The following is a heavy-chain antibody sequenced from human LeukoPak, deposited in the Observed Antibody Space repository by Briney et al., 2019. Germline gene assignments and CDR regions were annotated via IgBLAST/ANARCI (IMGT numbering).Heavy chain of an antibody. CDR1: GGSFSTYY. CDR2: IYYSGST. D-gene: IGHD3-16*01. Sequence: SETLSLTCTVSGGSFSTYYWSWIRQPPGKGLEWIGYIYYSGSTDYNPSLKSRVTMSIDTSKKQFSLNLSSVTAADTAVYYCARAVITFGAAVAKGFDCWGQGTLVNVSS. V-gene: IGHV4-59*01. J-gene: IGHJ4*02. CDR3: ARAVITFGAAVAKGFDC.